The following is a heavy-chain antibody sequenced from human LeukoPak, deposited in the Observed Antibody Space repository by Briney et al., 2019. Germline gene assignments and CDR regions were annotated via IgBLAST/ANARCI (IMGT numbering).Heavy chain of an antibody. J-gene: IGHJ5*02. CDR2: IYSSGST. D-gene: IGHD1-26*01. CDR1: DGSISSYH. V-gene: IGHV4-4*07. Sequence: PSETLSLTCTVSDGSISSYHWSWIRQSAGKGLEWIGRIYSSGSTNYNPSLKSRVTMSVDTSKNQFSLKLSSVTAADTAVYYCARGLKYSGTYGWSDPWGQGTPVTVSS. CDR3: ARGLKYSGTYGWSDP.